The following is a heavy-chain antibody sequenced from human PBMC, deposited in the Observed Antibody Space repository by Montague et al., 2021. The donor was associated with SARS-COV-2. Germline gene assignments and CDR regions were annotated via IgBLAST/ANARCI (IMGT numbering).Heavy chain of an antibody. D-gene: IGHD3-16*02. CDR3: ARGQPPRITFGGIISYGLDV. V-gene: IGHV4-39*01. CDR2: IYYSGST. Sequence: SETLSLTCTVSGGSISSSSYYWGWIRQPPGKGLEWIGNIYYSGSTYYNPSLKSRVTISVDTSKNQFSLKLSSVTAADTAVYYCARGQPPRITFGGIISYGLDVWGQGTTVTVSS. CDR1: GGSISSSSYY. J-gene: IGHJ6*02.